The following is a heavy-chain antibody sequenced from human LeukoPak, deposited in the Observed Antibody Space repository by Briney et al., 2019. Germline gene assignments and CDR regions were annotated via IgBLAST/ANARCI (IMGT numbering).Heavy chain of an antibody. J-gene: IGHJ6*03. D-gene: IGHD6-19*01. Sequence: ASVKVSCKASGYTFTGYYMHWVRQAPGQGLEWMGRINPSSGGTNYAQKFQGRVTMTRDTSISTAYMELSRLRSDDTAVYYCARRSPPWLPNDTDDYYYYYMDVWGTGTTVTVSS. CDR3: ARRSPPWLPNDTDDYYYYYMDV. CDR1: GYTFTGYY. CDR2: INPSSGGT. V-gene: IGHV1-2*06.